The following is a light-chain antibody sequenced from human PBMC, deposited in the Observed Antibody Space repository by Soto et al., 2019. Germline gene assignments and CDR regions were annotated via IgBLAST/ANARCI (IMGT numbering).Light chain of an antibody. CDR1: QSFSSSY. Sequence: ELVLTQSPGTLSLSPGERATLSCRASQSFSSSYLAWYQQKPGQAPRLLIYGASNRATGIPDRFSGSGSGTDFTLTISRLEPEDFAVYFCQQYGRSPPFTFGQGTKVEIK. CDR2: GAS. V-gene: IGKV3-20*01. J-gene: IGKJ2*01. CDR3: QQYGRSPPFT.